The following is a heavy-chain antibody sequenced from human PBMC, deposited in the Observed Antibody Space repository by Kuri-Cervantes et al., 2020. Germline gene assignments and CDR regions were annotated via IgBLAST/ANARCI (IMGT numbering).Heavy chain of an antibody. V-gene: IGHV4-38-2*01. CDR3: ARSRGGSYYWFDP. Sequence: GSLRLSCAVSGYSISSGYYWGWIRQPPGKGLEWIGSIYHSGSTYYNPSLKSRVTISVDTSKNQFSLKLSSVTAADTAVYYCARSRGGSYYWFDPWGQGTLVTVSS. CDR1: GYSISSGYY. CDR2: IYHSGST. D-gene: IGHD1-26*01. J-gene: IGHJ5*02.